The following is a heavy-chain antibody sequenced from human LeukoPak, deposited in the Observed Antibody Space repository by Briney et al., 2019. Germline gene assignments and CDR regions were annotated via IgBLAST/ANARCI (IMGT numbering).Heavy chain of an antibody. CDR3: AGYYYGSGSYSTFDY. J-gene: IGHJ4*02. V-gene: IGHV4-39*01. CDR2: IYYNGNT. Sequence: PSETLSLTCIVSGGXISNNSYYWGWLRQPPGKGLEWIGSIYYNGNTYYNPSLKSRVTISVDTSKNQLSLKLSSVTAADTAVYYCAGYYYGSGSYSTFDYWGQGTLVTVSS. CDR1: GGXISNNSYY. D-gene: IGHD3-10*01.